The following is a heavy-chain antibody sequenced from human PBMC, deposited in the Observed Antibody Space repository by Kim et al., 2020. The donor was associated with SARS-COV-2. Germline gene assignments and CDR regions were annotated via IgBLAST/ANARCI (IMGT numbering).Heavy chain of an antibody. V-gene: IGHV4-39*01. CDR2: IYYSGST. J-gene: IGHJ4*02. CDR3: ARQPDYGGKRGDY. Sequence: SETLSLTCTVSGGSISSSSYYWGWIRQPPGKGLEWIGSIYYSGSTYYNPSLKSRVTISVDTSKNQFSLKLSSVTAADTAVYYCARQPDYGGKRGDYWGQGTLVTVSS. CDR1: GGSISSSSYY. D-gene: IGHD4-17*01.